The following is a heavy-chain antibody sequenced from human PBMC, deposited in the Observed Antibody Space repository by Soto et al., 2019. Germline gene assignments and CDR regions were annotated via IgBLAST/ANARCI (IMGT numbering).Heavy chain of an antibody. J-gene: IGHJ4*02. CDR3: ASGAREPAAGWGGDY. CDR2: IIPIFGTA. CDR1: GGTFSSYA. V-gene: IGHV1-69*01. Sequence: QVQLVQSGAEVKKPGSSVKVSCKASGGTFSSYAISWVRQAPGQGLEWMGGIIPIFGTANYAQKFQGRVTITADESTSADYMELSSLKTEGTAVYYWASGAREPAAGWGGDYWGQGTLVTISS. D-gene: IGHD6-25*01.